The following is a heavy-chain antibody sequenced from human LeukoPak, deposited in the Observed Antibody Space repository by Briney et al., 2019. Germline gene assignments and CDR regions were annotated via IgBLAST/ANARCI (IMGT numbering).Heavy chain of an antibody. J-gene: IGHJ6*03. Sequence: ASVKVSCKASGYTFTGYYMHWVRQAPGQGLEWMGWINPNSGGTNYAQKFQGRVTMTRDTSISTAYMELSRLRSDDTAVYYCARDPAYDSSGYYYGPPYYYYMDVWGKGTTVTVSS. V-gene: IGHV1-2*02. D-gene: IGHD3-22*01. CDR2: INPNSGGT. CDR3: ARDPAYDSSGYYYGPPYYYYMDV. CDR1: GYTFTGYY.